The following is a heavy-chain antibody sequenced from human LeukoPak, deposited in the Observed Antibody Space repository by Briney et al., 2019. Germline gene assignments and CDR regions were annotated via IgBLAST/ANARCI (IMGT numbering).Heavy chain of an antibody. CDR3: AKGPHYYDSSGYPIKYGMDV. V-gene: IGHV3-7*01. CDR2: IKEDGSEK. J-gene: IGHJ6*02. CDR1: GFTFSNYW. Sequence: GGSLRLSCEASGFTFSNYWMSWVRQTPGKGLEWVANIKEDGSEKNYVDSVKGRFTLSRDNSKNTLYLQMNSLRAEDTAVYYCAKGPHYYDSSGYPIKYGMDVWGQGTTVTVSS. D-gene: IGHD3-22*01.